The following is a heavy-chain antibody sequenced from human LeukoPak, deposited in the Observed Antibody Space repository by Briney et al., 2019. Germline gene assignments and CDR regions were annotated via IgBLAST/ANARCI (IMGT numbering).Heavy chain of an antibody. V-gene: IGHV3-43*02. CDR1: GFTFNDYA. D-gene: IGHD2-15*01. CDR3: ATDCSGNRCYSL. J-gene: IGHJ4*02. Sequence: GGSLRLSCAVSGFTFNDYAMNWVRQVPGKGLEWVSFISGDGGSTYYADSVKGRLTISRDNSRNSLYLQMNSLRLGDTALYYCATDCSGNRCYSLWGQGTLVTVSS. CDR2: ISGDGGST.